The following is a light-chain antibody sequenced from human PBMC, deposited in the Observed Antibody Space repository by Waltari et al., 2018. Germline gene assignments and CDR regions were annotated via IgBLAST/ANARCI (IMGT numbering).Light chain of an antibody. CDR3: QHYVRLPAT. CDR1: QSVSRA. Sequence: EIVLTQSPGSLSSSPGERVTLSSRARQSVSRALAWYQQKPGQAPRLLIFGASNRATGIPDRFSGSGSETDFSLTISRLEPEDFAVYYCQHYVRLPATFGRGTKVEIK. CDR2: GAS. J-gene: IGKJ1*01. V-gene: IGKV3-20*01.